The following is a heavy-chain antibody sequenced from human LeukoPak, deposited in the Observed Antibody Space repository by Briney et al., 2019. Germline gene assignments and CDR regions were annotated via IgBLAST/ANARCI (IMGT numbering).Heavy chain of an antibody. CDR3: TTERWFGELFLDWFDP. Sequence: GGSLRLSCAASGFTFSNAWMSWVRQAPGKGLEWVGRIKSKTDGGTTDYAAPVKGRFTISRDDSKNTLHLQMNSLKTEDTAVYYCTTERWFGELFLDWFDPWGQGTLVTVSS. CDR2: IKSKTDGGTT. J-gene: IGHJ5*02. V-gene: IGHV3-15*01. CDR1: GFTFSNAW. D-gene: IGHD3-10*01.